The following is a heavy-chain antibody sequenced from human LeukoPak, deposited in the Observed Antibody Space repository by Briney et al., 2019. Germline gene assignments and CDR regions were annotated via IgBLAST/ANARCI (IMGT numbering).Heavy chain of an antibody. Sequence: PSETLSLTCTVSGGSISSSSYYWGWIRQPPGEGLEWIGSLYYSGSTYYNPSLKSRVTISVDTSSNQFSLRLNSVTAADTAVYYCARHTIASTGTHFDFWGQGTLVTVSS. D-gene: IGHD6-13*01. CDR2: LYYSGST. V-gene: IGHV4-39*01. CDR3: ARHTIASTGTHFDF. J-gene: IGHJ4*02. CDR1: GGSISSSSYY.